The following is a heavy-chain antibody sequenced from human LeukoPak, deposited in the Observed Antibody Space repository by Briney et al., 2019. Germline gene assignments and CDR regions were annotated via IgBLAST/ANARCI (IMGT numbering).Heavy chain of an antibody. V-gene: IGHV4-4*02. J-gene: IGHJ6*03. D-gene: IGHD6-13*01. CDR2: IYHSGST. CDR3: ARGIAAAGLRYYYYMDV. CDR1: GGSISSSNW. Sequence: SETLSLTCAVSGGSISSSNWWSWIRQPPGKGLEWIGEIYHSGSTNYNPSLKSRVTISVDKSKTQFSLKLSSVTAADTAVYYCARGIAAAGLRYYYYMDVWGKGTTVTISS.